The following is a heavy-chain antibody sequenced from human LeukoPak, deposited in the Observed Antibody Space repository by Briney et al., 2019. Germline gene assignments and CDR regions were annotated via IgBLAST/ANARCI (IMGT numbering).Heavy chain of an antibody. V-gene: IGHV1-69*04. J-gene: IGHJ6*02. CDR3: ARSIDSRHGHNYYYYYGMDV. CDR2: IIPILGIA. CDR1: GGTFSSYA. D-gene: IGHD5-24*01. Sequence: GASVKVSCKASGGTFSSYAISWVRQAPGQGLEWMGRIIPILGIANYAQKFQGRVTITADKSTSTAYMELSSLKSEDTAVYYCARSIDSRHGHNYYYYYGMDVWGQGTTVTVSS.